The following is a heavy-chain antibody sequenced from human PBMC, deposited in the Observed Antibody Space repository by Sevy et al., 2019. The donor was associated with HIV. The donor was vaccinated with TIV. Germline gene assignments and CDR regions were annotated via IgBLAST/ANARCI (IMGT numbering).Heavy chain of an antibody. CDR3: TRHAEYYYDSSGPADY. CDR1: GFTFSGSA. V-gene: IGHV3-73*01. CDR2: IRSKANSYAT. J-gene: IGHJ4*02. D-gene: IGHD3-22*01. Sequence: GGSLRLSCAASGFTFSGSAMHWVRQASGKGLEWVGRIRSKANSYATAYAASVKGRFTISRDDSKNTAYLQMNSLKTEDTAVYYCTRHAEYYYDSSGPADYWGQGTLVTVSS.